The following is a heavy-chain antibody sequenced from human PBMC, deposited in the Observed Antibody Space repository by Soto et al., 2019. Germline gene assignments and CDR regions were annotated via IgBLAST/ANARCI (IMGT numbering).Heavy chain of an antibody. CDR1: GFTFSDYA. V-gene: IGHV3-30*18. CDR3: AKGGRQWLVTSDFNY. CDR2: VSHDGRNT. J-gene: IGHJ4*02. D-gene: IGHD6-19*01. Sequence: VQLVESGGGVVQPGRSLRLSCAASGFTFSDYAMHWVRQAPGKGLEWVAVVSHDGRNTHYADSVKGRFTISRHSSKNTVSLEMTSLRAEATAVYYCAKGGRQWLVTSDFNYWGQGALVTVSS.